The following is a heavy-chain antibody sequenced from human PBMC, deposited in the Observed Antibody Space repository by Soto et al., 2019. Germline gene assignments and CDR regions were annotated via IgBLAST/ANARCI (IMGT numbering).Heavy chain of an antibody. CDR2: IYYSGST. V-gene: IGHV4-39*01. CDR1: GGSISSSRYS. D-gene: IGHD1-26*01. J-gene: IGHJ5*02. CDR3: ACSEGELPAGDWFDP. Sequence: QLQVQESGPGLVKPSQTLSLTCTVSGGSISSSRYSWGWIRQPPGKGLEWIGSIYYSGSTYYNPSLKSRVTISVDTSKNQFSLKLSSVTATDTAVYYCACSEGELPAGDWFDPWGQGTLVTVS.